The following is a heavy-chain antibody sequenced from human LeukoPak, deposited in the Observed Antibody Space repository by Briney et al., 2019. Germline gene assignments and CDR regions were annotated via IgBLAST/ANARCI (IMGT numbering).Heavy chain of an antibody. J-gene: IGHJ4*02. D-gene: IGHD3-10*01. CDR3: ARMDGSGSYHFDY. Sequence: GGSLRLSCAASGFTFSSYWMYWVRQAPGKGLVWVSRINTDGSSTNYADSVKGRLTISRGNAKNTLYLQMNSLRAEDTAVYYCARMDGSGSYHFDYWGQGTLVTVSS. CDR1: GFTFSSYW. CDR2: INTDGSST. V-gene: IGHV3-74*01.